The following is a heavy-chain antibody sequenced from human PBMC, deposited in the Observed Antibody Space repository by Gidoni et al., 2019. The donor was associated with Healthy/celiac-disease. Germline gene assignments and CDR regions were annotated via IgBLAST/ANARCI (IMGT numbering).Heavy chain of an antibody. Sequence: QVQLVESGGGVVQPGRSLRLSCAASGFTFSSYGMHWVRQAPGKGLEWVAVISYDGSNKYYADSVKGRFTISRDNSKNTLYLQMNSLRAEDTAVYYCAKDRVAVAGTYWYFDLWGRGTLVTVSS. V-gene: IGHV3-30*18. CDR2: ISYDGSNK. CDR3: AKDRVAVAGTYWYFDL. D-gene: IGHD6-19*01. J-gene: IGHJ2*01. CDR1: GFTFSSYG.